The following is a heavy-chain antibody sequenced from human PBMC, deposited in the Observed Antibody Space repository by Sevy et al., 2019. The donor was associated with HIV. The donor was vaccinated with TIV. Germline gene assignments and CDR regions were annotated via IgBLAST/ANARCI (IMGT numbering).Heavy chain of an antibody. CDR2: ISHDGNYK. D-gene: IGHD2-21*02. J-gene: IGHJ4*02. V-gene: IGHV3-30-3*01. CDR3: ARLFSCGGDCYYLDY. CDR1: GFTFSNYD. Sequence: GGSLRLSCAASGFTFSNYDMHWVRQAPGKGLEWVAVISHDGNYKNYADSVKVRFTISRDDFKNTLYLQMSSLRPEDTGVYFCARLFSCGGDCYYLDYWGQGDLVTVSS.